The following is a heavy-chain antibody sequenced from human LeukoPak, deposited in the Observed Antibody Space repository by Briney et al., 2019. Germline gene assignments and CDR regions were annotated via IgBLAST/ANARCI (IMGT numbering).Heavy chain of an antibody. V-gene: IGHV1-18*01. CDR2: ISAYNGNT. D-gene: IGHD3-9*01. J-gene: IGHJ6*03. CDR1: GYTFTSYG. CDR3: ARACYDILTGYFYYYYYMDV. Sequence: GASVKVSCKASGYTFTSYGISWVRQAPGQGLEWMGWISAYNGNTNYAQKLQGRVTMTTDTSTSTAYMELRSLRSDDTAVYYCARACYDILTGYFYYYYYMDVWGKGTTVTVS.